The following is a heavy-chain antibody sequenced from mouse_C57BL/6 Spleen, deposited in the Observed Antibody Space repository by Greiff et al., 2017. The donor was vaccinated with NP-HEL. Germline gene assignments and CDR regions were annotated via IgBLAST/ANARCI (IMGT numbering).Heavy chain of an antibody. CDR2: IDPGTGGT. J-gene: IGHJ3*01. V-gene: IGHV1-15*01. D-gene: IGHD1-1*01. CDR1: GYTFTGYG. Sequence: VQLQEPGAELVKPGASVTLSCKASGYTFTGYGMHWVKQTPGHGLEWIGVIDPGTGGTAYNEKFTGKATLTVDKSSSTAYMHIRRLTAYDSAVYYCSRDCDGSNDFADWGQGTLVTVSA. CDR3: SRDCDGSNDFAD.